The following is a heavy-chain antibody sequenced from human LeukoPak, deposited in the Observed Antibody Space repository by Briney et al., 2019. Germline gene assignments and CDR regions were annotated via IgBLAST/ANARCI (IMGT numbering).Heavy chain of an antibody. CDR3: AKDPPNTTHGIFRDTTVVTKGPPEY. D-gene: IGHD4-23*01. CDR1: GFTFSDYY. CDR2: ISGSGGST. Sequence: PGGSLRLSCAASGFTFSDYYMSWIRQAPGKGLEWVSAISGSGGSTYYADSVKGRFTISRDNSKNTLYLQMNSLRAEDTAVYYCAKDPPNTTHGIFRDTTVVTKGPPEYWGQGTLVTVSS. J-gene: IGHJ4*02. V-gene: IGHV3-23*01.